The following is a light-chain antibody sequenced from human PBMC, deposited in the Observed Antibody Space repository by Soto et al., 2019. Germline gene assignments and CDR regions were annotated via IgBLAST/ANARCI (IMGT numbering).Light chain of an antibody. Sequence: EIVLTQSPGTLSLSPGERAILSCRASQSVSNSYLAWYQQKPGQAPRLLIYGASSRATGIPDKFSGSGSGADFTLTISGLEPEDFAVFYCQQYSNYPYTFGQGTKLEIK. V-gene: IGKV3-20*01. CDR3: QQYSNYPYT. CDR2: GAS. J-gene: IGKJ2*01. CDR1: QSVSNSY.